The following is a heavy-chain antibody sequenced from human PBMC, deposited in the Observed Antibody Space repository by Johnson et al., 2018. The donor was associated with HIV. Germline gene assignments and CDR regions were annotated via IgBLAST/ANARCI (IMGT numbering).Heavy chain of an antibody. V-gene: IGHV3-30*02. CDR2: IRYDGSNK. Sequence: QVQLVESGGGVVQPGRSLRLSCAASGFTFSSYGMHWVRQAPGKGLEWVAFIRYDGSNKYYADSVKGRFTISRDNSKNTLYLQMNSLRAEDTAVYYCAKAYGDYPYDAFDIWGQGTMVTVSS. D-gene: IGHD4-17*01. CDR1: GFTFSSYG. CDR3: AKAYGDYPYDAFDI. J-gene: IGHJ3*02.